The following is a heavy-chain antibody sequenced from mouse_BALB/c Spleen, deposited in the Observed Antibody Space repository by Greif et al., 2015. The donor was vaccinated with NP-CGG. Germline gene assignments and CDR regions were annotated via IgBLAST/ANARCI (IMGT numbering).Heavy chain of an antibody. J-gene: IGHJ4*01. V-gene: IGHV1-39*01. CDR2: IDPYYGGT. Sequence: EVHLVESGPELEKPGASVKISCKASGCSFTGYNMNWVKQSNGKSLEWIGNIDPYYGGTSYNQKFKGKATLTVDKSSSTAYRQLKSLTSEDAAVYYCARSGDSSGYVRYAMDYWGQGTSVTVSS. CDR1: GCSFTGYN. D-gene: IGHD3-2*01. CDR3: ARSGDSSGYVRYAMDY.